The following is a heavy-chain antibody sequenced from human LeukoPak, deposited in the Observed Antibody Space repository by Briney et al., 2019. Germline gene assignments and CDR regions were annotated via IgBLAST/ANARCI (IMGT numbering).Heavy chain of an antibody. Sequence: ASVRVSCKTSGYICTSYDINWVRQAPGQGLEWMGWMNPNSRNTGYAQKFQGRVTMTGDTSINTAYMYLSSLRAEDTAVYYCAREPSGIYDTNSSDIWGQGTMVTVSS. D-gene: IGHD1-26*01. CDR3: AREPSGIYDTNSSDI. V-gene: IGHV1-8*01. CDR1: GYICTSYD. CDR2: MNPNSRNT. J-gene: IGHJ3*02.